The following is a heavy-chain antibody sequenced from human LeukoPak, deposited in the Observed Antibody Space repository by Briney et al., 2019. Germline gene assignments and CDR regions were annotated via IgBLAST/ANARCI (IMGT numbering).Heavy chain of an antibody. Sequence: GGSLRLSCAASGFTFSSYGMHWVRQASGKGLEWVGRIRSKANNYATAFAASVKGRFTISRDDSKNTAYLQMNSLKTEDTAVYYCIRLRGSGYSDDAFDIWGQGTMVTVSS. CDR1: GFTFSSYG. V-gene: IGHV3-73*01. J-gene: IGHJ3*02. D-gene: IGHD3-22*01. CDR2: IRSKANNYAT. CDR3: IRLRGSGYSDDAFDI.